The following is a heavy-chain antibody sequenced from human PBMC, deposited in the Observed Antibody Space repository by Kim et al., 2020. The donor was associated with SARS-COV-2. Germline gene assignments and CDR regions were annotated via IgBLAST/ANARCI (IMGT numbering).Heavy chain of an antibody. Sequence: SETLSLTCAVSGGSISSSNWWSWVRQPPGKGLEWIGEIYHSGSTNYNPSLKSRVTISVDKSKNQFSLKLSSVTAADTAVYYCATTLRGAILSPGLYDILTNYYYYGMDVWGQGTTVPVS. J-gene: IGHJ6*02. V-gene: IGHV4-4*02. CDR3: ATTLRGAILSPGLYDILTNYYYYGMDV. CDR2: IYHSGST. CDR1: GGSISSSNW. D-gene: IGHD3-9*01.